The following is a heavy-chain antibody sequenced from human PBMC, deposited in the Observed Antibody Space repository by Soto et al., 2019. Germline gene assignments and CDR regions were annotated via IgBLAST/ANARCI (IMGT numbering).Heavy chain of an antibody. Sequence: ASVKVSCKASGYTFTSYGISWVRQAPGQGLEWMGWISAYNGNTNYAQKLQGRVTMTTDTSTSTAYMELRSLRSDDTAVYYCARDEGCSGGSCYNWFDPWGQGTLVTVSS. CDR3: ARDEGCSGGSCYNWFDP. D-gene: IGHD2-15*01. J-gene: IGHJ5*02. CDR1: GYTFTSYG. CDR2: ISAYNGNT. V-gene: IGHV1-18*01.